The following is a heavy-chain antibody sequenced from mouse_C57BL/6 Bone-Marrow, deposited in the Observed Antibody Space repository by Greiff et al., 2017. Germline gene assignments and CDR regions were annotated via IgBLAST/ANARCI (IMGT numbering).Heavy chain of an antibody. CDR3: TTDDCGSRGDY. Sequence: VQLKESGAELVRPGASVKLSCTASGFNIKDDYMHWVQQRPEQGLEWIGWIVPENGDTEYASKFQGKATITADPSSNTAYLQLSSLTSEDTAVYYCTTDDCGSRGDYWGQGTTLTVSS. J-gene: IGHJ2*01. CDR1: GFNIKDDY. D-gene: IGHD1-1*01. CDR2: IVPENGDT. V-gene: IGHV14-4*01.